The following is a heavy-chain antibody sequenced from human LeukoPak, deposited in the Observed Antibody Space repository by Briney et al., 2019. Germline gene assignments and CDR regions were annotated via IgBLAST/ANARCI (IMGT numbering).Heavy chain of an antibody. CDR2: ISGSGGST. D-gene: IGHD6-6*01. CDR3: AREYSSSADY. CDR1: GFTFRSYV. J-gene: IGHJ4*01. Sequence: QPGGSLRLSCVASGFTFRSYVMSWVRQAPGKGLEWVSTISGSGGSTYYADSVKGRFTISRDNAKNSLYLQMNSLRAEDTAVYYCAREYSSSADYWGQGTLVTVSS. V-gene: IGHV3-23*01.